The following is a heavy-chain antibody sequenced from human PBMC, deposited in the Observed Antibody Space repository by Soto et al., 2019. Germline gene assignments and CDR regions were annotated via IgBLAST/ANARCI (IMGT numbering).Heavy chain of an antibody. CDR2: IYYSGST. Sequence: QVQLQESGPGLVKPSETLSLACTVSGSSFTSYYWSWIRQPPGKGLEWIGNIYYSGSTNYSPSLQSRVTMSVDTSKNQFSLKLSSVTAADTAVYYCARGRLWGGSYTFDYWGPGTLVTVSS. CDR3: ARGRLWGGSYTFDY. J-gene: IGHJ4*02. D-gene: IGHD1-26*01. CDR1: GSSFTSYY. V-gene: IGHV4-59*01.